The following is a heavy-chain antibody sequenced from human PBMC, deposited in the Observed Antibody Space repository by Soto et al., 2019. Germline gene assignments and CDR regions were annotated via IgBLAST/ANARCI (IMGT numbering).Heavy chain of an antibody. V-gene: IGHV4-34*01. J-gene: IGHJ4*02. D-gene: IGHD2-15*01. Sequence: QVQLQQWGAGLLKPSETLSLTCAVYGGSFSGYYWSWIRQPPGKGLEWIGEIKHSGSTNYNPSPKSRVTISVDTSKNQFALKLSSVTAADTAVYYCARGLVVDTPDNGYWGQGTLVTVSS. CDR3: ARGLVVDTPDNGY. CDR2: IKHSGST. CDR1: GGSFSGYY.